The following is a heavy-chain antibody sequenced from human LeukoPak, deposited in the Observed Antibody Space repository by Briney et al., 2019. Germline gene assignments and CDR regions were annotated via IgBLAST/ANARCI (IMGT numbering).Heavy chain of an antibody. D-gene: IGHD1-1*01. CDR2: SYHRGST. CDR1: GGSISSYY. CDR3: ARDRELGY. Sequence: SETLPLTCTVSGGSISSYYWSWIRQSPGKGLEWIGWSYHRGSTSYNPSLKSRVAISVDTSKNQSSLKLSSVTAADTAFYYCARDRELGYWGQGTLVIVSS. J-gene: IGHJ4*02. V-gene: IGHV4-59*01.